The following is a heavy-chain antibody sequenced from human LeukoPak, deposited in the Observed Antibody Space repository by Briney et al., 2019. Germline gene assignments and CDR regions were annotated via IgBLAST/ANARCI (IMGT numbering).Heavy chain of an antibody. D-gene: IGHD3-10*01. Sequence: PGGSLRLSCAASGLTFSTYSMNWVRQTPGKGLEWVSYITGGSNTRYYADSVKGRFTISRDNAKNSLYLQMNSLRAEDTAVYYCARCNVWFGESCSDWGQGTLVTVSS. J-gene: IGHJ4*02. CDR1: GLTFSTYS. V-gene: IGHV3-48*01. CDR3: ARCNVWFGESCSD. CDR2: ITGGSNTR.